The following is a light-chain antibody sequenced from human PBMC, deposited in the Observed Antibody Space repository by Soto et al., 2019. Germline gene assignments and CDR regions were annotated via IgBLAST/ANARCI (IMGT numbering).Light chain of an antibody. CDR1: QAISNY. V-gene: IGKV1-9*01. J-gene: IGKJ4*01. CDR2: AAS. CDR3: QQLISYPLN. Sequence: DIHLTQSPSFLSASLGDRVTITCRASQAISNYLAWYQQKPGKAPKVLISAASTLQSGVPSRFSGSGSATEFTLTISSLQPDDSATYYCQQLISYPLNFGGGTKVEIK.